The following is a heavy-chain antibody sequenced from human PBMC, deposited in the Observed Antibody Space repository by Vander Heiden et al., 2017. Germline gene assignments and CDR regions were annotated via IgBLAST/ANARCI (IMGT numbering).Heavy chain of an antibody. V-gene: IGHV3-9*01. CDR2: ISWNSGSI. CDR3: AKGNYYDSSGYPLGY. J-gene: IGHJ4*02. CDR1: GFPFDDYA. Sequence: VQLVESGGGLVQPGRSLRISCAASGFPFDDYARHWVRQAPGKGLEWVSGISWNSGSIGYADSVKGRFTISRDNAKNSLYLQMNSLRAEDTALYYCAKGNYYDSSGYPLGYWGQGTLVTVSS. D-gene: IGHD3-22*01.